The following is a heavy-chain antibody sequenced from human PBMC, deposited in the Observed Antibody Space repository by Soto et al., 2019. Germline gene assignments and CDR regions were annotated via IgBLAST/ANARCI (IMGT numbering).Heavy chain of an antibody. CDR1: GGSISSSHW. Sequence: QVHLQESGPGLVNTSGTLTLTCAVSGGSISSSHWWGWVRQAPGKGLEWIGEIYHSGSTNYNPSLKSRITMSVDKSKNQFSVNLSSVTAADTAVYYCVGDAEETATVPAPWLVWGRGTMVTVSS. D-gene: IGHD1-1*01. CDR3: VGDAEETATVPAPWLV. V-gene: IGHV4-4*02. CDR2: IYHSGST. J-gene: IGHJ6*02.